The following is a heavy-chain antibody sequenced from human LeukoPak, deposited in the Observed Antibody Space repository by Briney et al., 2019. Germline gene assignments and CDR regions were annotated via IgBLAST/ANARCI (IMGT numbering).Heavy chain of an antibody. Sequence: GGSLRLSCAASGFTLSSYAMSWVRQAPGKGLEWVSAINGSGGNTYYADSVKGRFTISRDNSKNTLYLQMNSLRAEDTAVYYCARGPPKSRKYYDILTGYYPDFDYWGQGTLVTVSS. V-gene: IGHV3-23*01. D-gene: IGHD3-9*01. CDR1: GFTLSSYA. CDR3: ARGPPKSRKYYDILTGYYPDFDY. J-gene: IGHJ4*02. CDR2: INGSGGNT.